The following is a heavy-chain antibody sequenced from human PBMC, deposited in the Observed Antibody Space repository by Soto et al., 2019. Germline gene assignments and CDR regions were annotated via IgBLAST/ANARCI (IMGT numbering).Heavy chain of an antibody. J-gene: IGHJ4*02. D-gene: IGHD3-3*01. CDR3: ATGYDSDRQYYFDS. V-gene: IGHV3-23*01. Sequence: EVQMLESGGDSVEPGGSLRLSCAASGFTFSNYVISWVRQAPGKGLEWVSAIAGRSDSTYYADSVKGRFTISRDNSKNTIDLQMNSLRVDDSGTYYCATGYDSDRQYYFDSWGQGSIVTVSS. CDR1: GFTFSNYV. CDR2: IAGRSDST.